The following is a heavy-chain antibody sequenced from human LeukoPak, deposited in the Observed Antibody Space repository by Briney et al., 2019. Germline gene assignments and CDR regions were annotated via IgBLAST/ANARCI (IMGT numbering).Heavy chain of an antibody. Sequence: AGGSLRLSCAASGFTLSSYSMHWVRQAPGKGLEYVSAISGNGDSTYYASSVKGRFTISRDNSKNTLYLQMGSLRAEDMGVYYCARVTLGSGLGEWGQGTLVTVSS. CDR3: ARVTLGSGLGE. CDR1: GFTLSSYS. CDR2: ISGNGDST. D-gene: IGHD3-10*01. V-gene: IGHV3-64*01. J-gene: IGHJ4*02.